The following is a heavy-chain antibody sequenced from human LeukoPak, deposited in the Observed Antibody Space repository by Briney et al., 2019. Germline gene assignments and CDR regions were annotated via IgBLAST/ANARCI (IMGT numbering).Heavy chain of an antibody. Sequence: SETLSLTCTVSGGSISGYYWSWIRQPPGKGLEWIGYIYYSGSTNYNPSLKSRVTISVDTSKTQFSLKLRSVTAADTAVYYCARRLYYDILTGYWDGNAFDIWGQGTMVTGSS. CDR3: ARRLYYDILTGYWDGNAFDI. J-gene: IGHJ3*02. CDR2: IYYSGST. CDR1: GGSISGYY. V-gene: IGHV4-59*08. D-gene: IGHD3-9*01.